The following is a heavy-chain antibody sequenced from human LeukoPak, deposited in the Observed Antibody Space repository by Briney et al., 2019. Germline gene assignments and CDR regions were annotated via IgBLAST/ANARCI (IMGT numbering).Heavy chain of an antibody. D-gene: IGHD3-10*01. CDR1: GGSISSSSYY. J-gene: IGHJ3*02. Sequence: SETLSLTCTVSGGSISSSSYYWGWIRQPPGKGLEWIGSIYYSGSTYYNPSLKSRVTISVDTSKNQFSLKLSPVTAADTAVYYCARHRRLLWFGRDALDIWGQGTMVTVSS. CDR3: ARHRRLLWFGRDALDI. V-gene: IGHV4-39*01. CDR2: IYYSGST.